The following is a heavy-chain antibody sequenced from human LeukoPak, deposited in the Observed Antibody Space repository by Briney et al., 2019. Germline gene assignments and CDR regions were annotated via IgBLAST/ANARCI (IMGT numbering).Heavy chain of an antibody. D-gene: IGHD6-19*01. CDR1: GFTFSSFG. CDR3: ARDWFDSGWYLDQ. V-gene: IGHV3-30*03. CDR2: LSFDGNHQ. J-gene: IGHJ4*02. Sequence: GGSLRLSCAASGFTFSSFGMHWVRQAPGRGLEWVALLSFDGNHQFYADSVKGRFTLSRDNFKNMVFLEMTSLRVEDTAVYYCARDWFDSGWYLDQWGQGALVTVSS.